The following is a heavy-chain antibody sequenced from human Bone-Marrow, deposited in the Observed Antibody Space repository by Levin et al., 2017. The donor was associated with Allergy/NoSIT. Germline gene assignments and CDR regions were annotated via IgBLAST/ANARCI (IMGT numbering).Heavy chain of an antibody. Sequence: RSGGSLRLSCEASGFTSSFYAMSWVRQAPGKGLEWVSGIIGSGDDTSYIDSVKGRFIISRDESKNTLYLQMNGLRAEDTATYYCAQMEQQLLKGAFDLWGRGTLVTVSS. CDR1: GFTSSFYA. CDR2: IIGSGDDT. V-gene: IGHV3-23*01. D-gene: IGHD1-26*01. J-gene: IGHJ2*01. CDR3: AQMEQQLLKGAFDL.